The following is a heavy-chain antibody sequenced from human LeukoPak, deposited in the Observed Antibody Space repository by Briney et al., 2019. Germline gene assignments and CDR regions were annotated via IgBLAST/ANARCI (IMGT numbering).Heavy chain of an antibody. CDR2: ISAYNGNT. J-gene: IGHJ6*03. CDR1: GYTFTSYG. CDR3: AKAGTVWGSWYYYYMDV. V-gene: IGHV1-18*01. D-gene: IGHD3-16*01. Sequence: SVKVSCKASGYTFTSYGISWVRQAPGQGLDWMGWISAYNGNTNYAQKLQGRVTMTTDTSTSTAYMELRSLRSDDTAVYYCAKAGTVWGSWYYYYMDVWGKGTTVTVSS.